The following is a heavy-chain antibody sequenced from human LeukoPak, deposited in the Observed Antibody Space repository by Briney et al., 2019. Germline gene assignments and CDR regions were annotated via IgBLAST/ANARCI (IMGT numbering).Heavy chain of an antibody. CDR1: VGSIRSYN. CDR3: ARDLDYYDSSGYYYAIYFDL. V-gene: IGHV4-4*07. Sequence: SETLSLTPAVSVGSIRSYNWSWMRQPAGKGLEWIGRIYTSGSTNYNPSLKSRVTMSVDTYKNQFSLKLSSVTAADTAVYYCARDLDYYDSSGYYYAIYFDLWGRGNLVTVSS. J-gene: IGHJ2*01. D-gene: IGHD3-22*01. CDR2: IYTSGST.